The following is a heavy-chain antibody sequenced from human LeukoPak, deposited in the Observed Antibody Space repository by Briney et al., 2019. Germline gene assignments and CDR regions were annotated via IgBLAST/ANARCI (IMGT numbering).Heavy chain of an antibody. Sequence: GASVKVSCKASGGTFSSYAISWVRQAPGQGLEWMGGIIPIFGTANYAQKFQGRVTITTDESTSTAYVELSSLRSEDTAVYYCASPKYSSESTFDYWGQGTLVTVSS. CDR1: GGTFSSYA. D-gene: IGHD6-25*01. CDR2: IIPIFGTA. CDR3: ASPKYSSESTFDY. J-gene: IGHJ4*02. V-gene: IGHV1-69*05.